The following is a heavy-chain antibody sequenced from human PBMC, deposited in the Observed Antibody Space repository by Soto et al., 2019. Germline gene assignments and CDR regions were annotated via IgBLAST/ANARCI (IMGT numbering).Heavy chain of an antibody. D-gene: IGHD3-3*01. Sequence: EVQLLESGGGLVQPGGSLILSCAASGYTFSNHAMSWFRQAPGKGVEWVSAMGPSGTTTYYADSVEGRFTISRDTSRNTLYLQMNSLRAEDTALYYCTKGSFLRGEEIYWGQGALVTVSS. CDR1: GYTFSNHA. V-gene: IGHV3-23*01. CDR2: MGPSGTTT. J-gene: IGHJ4*02. CDR3: TKGSFLRGEEIY.